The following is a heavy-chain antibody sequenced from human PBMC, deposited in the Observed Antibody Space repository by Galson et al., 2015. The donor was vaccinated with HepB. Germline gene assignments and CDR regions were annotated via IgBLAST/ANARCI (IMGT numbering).Heavy chain of an antibody. CDR3: AIHTAMAAAFDN. CDR1: GFTFSDYY. V-gene: IGHV3-11*03. Sequence: SLRLSCAASGFTFSDYYMSWIRQAPGKGLEWVSSISSSSTYTNYAGSVKGRFTISRDNAKNSLYLEMNSLRAEDTAVYYCAIHTAMAAAFDNWGQGTLVTVSS. D-gene: IGHD5-18*01. CDR2: ISSSSTYT. J-gene: IGHJ4*02.